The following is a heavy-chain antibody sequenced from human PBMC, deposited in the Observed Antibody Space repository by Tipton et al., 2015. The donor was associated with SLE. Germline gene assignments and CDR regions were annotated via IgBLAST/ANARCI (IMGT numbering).Heavy chain of an antibody. D-gene: IGHD6-19*01. CDR2: IYTSGSS. V-gene: IGHV4-4*07. CDR3: ARYNSPSWFDP. CDR1: GGSISNYY. J-gene: IGHJ5*02. Sequence: TLSLTCTVSGGSISNYYWYWIRQPAGKGLDWIGRIYTSGSSSYNPSLKSRVTMSLDTSKKQFSLKLTSVTAADTAVYYCARYNSPSWFDPWGQGTLVTVSS.